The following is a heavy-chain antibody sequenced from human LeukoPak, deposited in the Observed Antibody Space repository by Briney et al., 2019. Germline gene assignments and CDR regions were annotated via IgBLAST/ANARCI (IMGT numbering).Heavy chain of an antibody. J-gene: IGHJ6*03. V-gene: IGHV1-8*01. Sequence: GASVKVSCKASGYTFTSYDINWVRQATGQGLEWMGWMNPNSGNTGYAQKFQGRVTMTRNTSISTAYMELSSLRSEDTAVYYCAREWAAAGTWYYYYMDVWGKGTTVTVSS. CDR3: AREWAAAGTWYYYYMDV. D-gene: IGHD6-13*01. CDR2: MNPNSGNT. CDR1: GYTFTSYD.